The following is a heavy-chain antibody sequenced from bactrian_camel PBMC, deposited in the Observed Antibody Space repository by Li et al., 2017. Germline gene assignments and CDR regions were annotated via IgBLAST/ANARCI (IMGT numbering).Heavy chain of an antibody. CDR3: AADLYGGVWDTTLRIFGY. J-gene: IGHJ6*01. Sequence: QVQLVESGGGSVQSGGSLRLSCAASGFTFSNYWMYWVRQAPEKGLEWVSSINSAGGRTYCADPVKGRFTISRDNAKNTLYLQIDSLKLEDTAMYYCAADLYGGVWDTTLRIFGYWGQGTQVTVS. CDR1: GFTFSNYW. CDR2: INSAGGRT. D-gene: IGHD2*01. V-gene: IGHV3S1*01.